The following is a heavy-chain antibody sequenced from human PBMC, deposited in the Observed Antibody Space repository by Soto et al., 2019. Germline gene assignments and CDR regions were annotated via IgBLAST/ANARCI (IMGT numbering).Heavy chain of an antibody. CDR2: ISAYNGNT. J-gene: IGHJ6*02. Sequence: QVQLVQSGAEVKKPGASVKVSCKASGYTFTSYGISWVRQAPGQGLEWMGWISAYNGNTNYTQKLQGRVTMTTDTGTSTAYMERRSLRSDDTAVYYCARYGSGSYYDYYYYGMDVWGQGTTVTVSS. CDR1: GYTFTSYG. D-gene: IGHD3-10*01. V-gene: IGHV1-18*01. CDR3: ARYGSGSYYDYYYYGMDV.